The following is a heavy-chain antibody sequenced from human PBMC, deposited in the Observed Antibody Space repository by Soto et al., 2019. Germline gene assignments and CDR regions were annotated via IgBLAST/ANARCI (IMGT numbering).Heavy chain of an antibody. CDR3: AREMMRNWFDP. CDR2: INSDGSST. D-gene: IGHD3-16*01. J-gene: IGHJ5*02. Sequence: PGGSLRLSCAASGCTFSSYWMHWVRQAPGKGLVWVSRINSDGSSTSYADSVKGRFTISRDNAKNTLYLQMNSLRAEDTAVYYCAREMMRNWFDPWGQRTLVTVSS. CDR1: GCTFSSYW. V-gene: IGHV3-74*01.